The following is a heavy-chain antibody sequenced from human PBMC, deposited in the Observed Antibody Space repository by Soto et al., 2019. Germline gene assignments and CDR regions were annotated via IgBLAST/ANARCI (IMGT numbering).Heavy chain of an antibody. CDR1: GGSFSGYY. V-gene: IGHV4-34*01. CDR2: INHSGST. J-gene: IGHJ4*02. Sequence: SETLSLTCAVYGGSFSGYYWSWIRQPPGKGLEWIGEINHSGSTNYNPSIKSRVTISVDTSKNQFSLKLSSVTAADTAVYYCARHFSVDYFDYWGQGALVTVSS. CDR3: ARHFSVDYFDY.